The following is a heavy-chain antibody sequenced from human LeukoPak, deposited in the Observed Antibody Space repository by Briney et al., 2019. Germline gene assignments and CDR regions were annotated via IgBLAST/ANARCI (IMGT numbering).Heavy chain of an antibody. CDR1: GGSISSSSYY. D-gene: IGHD3-22*01. J-gene: IGHJ3*02. Sequence: PSETLSLTCTVSGGSISSSSYYWGWIRQPPGKGLEWIGSIYYSGSTYYNPSLKSRVTISVDTSKNQFSLKLSSVTAADTAVYYCASITMTIYAFDIWGQGTMVTVSS. CDR3: ASITMTIYAFDI. V-gene: IGHV4-39*01. CDR2: IYYSGST.